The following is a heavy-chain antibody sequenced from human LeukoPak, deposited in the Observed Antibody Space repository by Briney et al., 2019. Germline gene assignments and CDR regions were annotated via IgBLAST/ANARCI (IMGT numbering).Heavy chain of an antibody. CDR2: IYHSGST. Sequence: PSETLSLTCTVSGYSISSGYYWGWIRQPPGKGLEWIGSIYHSGSTYYNPSLKSRVTISVDTSKNQFSLKLSSVTAADTAVYYCAREPRGIVVVPAAYYFDYWGQGTLVTVSS. J-gene: IGHJ4*02. CDR1: GYSISSGYY. V-gene: IGHV4-38-2*02. CDR3: AREPRGIVVVPAAYYFDY. D-gene: IGHD2-2*01.